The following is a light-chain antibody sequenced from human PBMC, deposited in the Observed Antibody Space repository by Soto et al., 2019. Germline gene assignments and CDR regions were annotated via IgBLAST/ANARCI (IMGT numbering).Light chain of an antibody. V-gene: IGKV3-20*01. J-gene: IGKJ1*01. CDR2: DAS. CDR3: QQYGGSPRT. Sequence: EIVLTQAPGTLSLSPGERGTLSCRASQSVSSGYLAWYQQKPGQAPRLLSHDASSRATGIPDRFSGSGSGTDFTLTISRLEPEDFAVYYCQQYGGSPRTFGQGTKVEIK. CDR1: QSVSSGY.